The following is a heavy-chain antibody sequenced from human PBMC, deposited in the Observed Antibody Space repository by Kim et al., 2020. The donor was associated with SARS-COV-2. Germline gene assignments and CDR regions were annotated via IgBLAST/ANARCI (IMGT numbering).Heavy chain of an antibody. CDR2: IYYSGST. V-gene: IGHV4-39*01. D-gene: IGHD1-26*01. Sequence: SETLSLTCTVSGGSISSSSYYWGWIRQPPGKGLEWIGSIYYSGSTYYNPSLKSRVTISVDTSKNQFSLKLSAVTAADTAVYYCARHVPDSGSWAGYFDYWGQGTLVSVSS. J-gene: IGHJ4*02. CDR3: ARHVPDSGSWAGYFDY. CDR1: GGSISSSSYY.